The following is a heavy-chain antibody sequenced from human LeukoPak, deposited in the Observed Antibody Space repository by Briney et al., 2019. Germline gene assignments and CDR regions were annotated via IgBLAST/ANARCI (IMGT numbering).Heavy chain of an antibody. CDR2: ISAYNGNT. J-gene: IGHJ6*02. Sequence: ASVKVSCKASGYTFTSYGISWVRQAPGQGLAWMGWISAYNGNTNYAQKLQGRVTMTTDTSTSTAYMELRSLRSDDTAVYYCARDGGDFWSGYPYENNYYYYGMDVWGQGTTVTVSS. D-gene: IGHD3-3*01. CDR1: GYTFTSYG. V-gene: IGHV1-18*01. CDR3: ARDGGDFWSGYPYENNYYYYGMDV.